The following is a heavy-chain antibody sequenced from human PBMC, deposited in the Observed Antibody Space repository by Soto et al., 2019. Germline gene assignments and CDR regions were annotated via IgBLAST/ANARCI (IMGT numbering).Heavy chain of an antibody. CDR3: ARGARLPYSSPLDFDY. J-gene: IGHJ4*02. CDR1: GYTFTSYA. D-gene: IGHD6-13*01. Sequence: ASVKVSCKASGYTFTSYAMHWVRQAPGQRLEWMGWINAGNGNTKYSQKFQGRVTITRDTSASTAYMELSSLRSEDTAVYYCARGARLPYSSPLDFDYWGQGTLVTVS. CDR2: INAGNGNT. V-gene: IGHV1-3*01.